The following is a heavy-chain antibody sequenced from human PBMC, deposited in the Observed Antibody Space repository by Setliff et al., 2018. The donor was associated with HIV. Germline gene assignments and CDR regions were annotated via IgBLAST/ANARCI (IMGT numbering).Heavy chain of an antibody. J-gene: IGHJ4*02. CDR2: IRFDGNRE. Sequence: GGSLRLSCAASGFIFSDYAMHWVRQAPGKGLEWVAHIRFDGNREYYADSVKGRFTISRDNSKDTVYLEMNSLRAGDTAVYYCTKERGDGYGYYFHYWGQGTLVTVSS. V-gene: IGHV3-30*02. CDR1: GFIFSDYA. CDR3: TKERGDGYGYYFHY. D-gene: IGHD5-12*01.